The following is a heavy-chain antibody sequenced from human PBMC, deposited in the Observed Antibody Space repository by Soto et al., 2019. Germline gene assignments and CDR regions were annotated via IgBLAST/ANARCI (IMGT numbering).Heavy chain of an antibody. V-gene: IGHV4-4*02. Sequence: QVQLQESGPGLVKPSGTLSLTCAVSGGSISSSNWWSWVRQPPGKGLEWIGEIYHSGSTNYNPSLKSRVTLSVDKSQTQFSRRLSSVTAADTAVYYCASVSGSYSDGLDVWGQGTTVTVSS. CDR2: IYHSGST. CDR3: ASVSGSYSDGLDV. D-gene: IGHD1-26*01. CDR1: GGSISSSNW. J-gene: IGHJ6*02.